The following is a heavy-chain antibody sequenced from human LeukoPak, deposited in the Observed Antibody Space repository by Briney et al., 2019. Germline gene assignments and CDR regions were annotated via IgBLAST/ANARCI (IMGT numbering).Heavy chain of an antibody. CDR3: ARGVVTAAVPYSYYYMDV. D-gene: IGHD2-2*01. J-gene: IGHJ6*03. V-gene: IGHV3-7*01. CDR2: IKQDGSEK. CDR1: GFTFSSYW. Sequence: GGSLRLSCAASGFTFSSYWMTWVRQAPGRGLEWVANIKQDGSEKYYVDSVKGRFTISRDNAKNSLYLQMNSLRAEDTAVYYCARGVVTAAVPYSYYYMDVWGKGTTVTVSS.